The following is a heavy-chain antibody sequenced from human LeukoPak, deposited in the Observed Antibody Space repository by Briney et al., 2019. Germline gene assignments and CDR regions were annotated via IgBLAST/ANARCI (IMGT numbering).Heavy chain of an antibody. V-gene: IGHV1-8*01. D-gene: IGHD6-13*01. CDR3: ARELAAAGRYYYMDV. J-gene: IGHJ6*03. Sequence: ASVKVSCKASGYTFTSYDINWARQATGQGLEWMGWMNPNSGNTGYAQKFQGRVTMTRNTSISTAYMELSSLRSEDTAVYYCARELAAAGRYYYMDVWGKGTTVTVSS. CDR1: GYTFTSYD. CDR2: MNPNSGNT.